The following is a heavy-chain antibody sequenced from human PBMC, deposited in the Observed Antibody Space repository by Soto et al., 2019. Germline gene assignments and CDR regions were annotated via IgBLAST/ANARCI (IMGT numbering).Heavy chain of an antibody. D-gene: IGHD2-2*01. CDR2: IVPMFGTT. J-gene: IGHJ6*01. V-gene: IGHV1-69*12. CDR1: GGTFSSYA. Sequence: QVQLVQSGGEVKKPGSSVKVSCAASGGTFSSYAISWVRQAPGQRLEWMGLIVPMFGTTNSTQKFQGRLTFTAVESSSTAHMELSSLTSEVTAVYYFAIDQLLDRHYNYYGMEVWGQGTTVIVSP. CDR3: AIDQLLDRHYNYYGMEV.